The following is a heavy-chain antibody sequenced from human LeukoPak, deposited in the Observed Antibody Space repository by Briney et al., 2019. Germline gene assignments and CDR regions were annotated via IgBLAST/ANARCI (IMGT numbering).Heavy chain of an antibody. CDR3: AKDRGYVDY. J-gene: IGHJ4*02. V-gene: IGHV3-30*18. CDR2: ISYDGSNK. CDR1: GFTFSSYG. Sequence: GGSLRLTCAASGFTFSSYGVHWVRQAPGKGLEWVAVISYDGSNKYYADSVKGRFTIFRDNSKNTLYLQMNSLRAEDTAVYYCAKDRGYVDYWGQGTLVTVSS. D-gene: IGHD3-10*01.